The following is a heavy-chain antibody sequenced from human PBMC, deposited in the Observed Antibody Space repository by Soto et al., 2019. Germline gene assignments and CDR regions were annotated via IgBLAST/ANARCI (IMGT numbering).Heavy chain of an antibody. CDR3: ARARDYDAWSGYNSEYNEIGMDA. CDR1: GDSVSSNSAA. J-gene: IGHJ6*02. V-gene: IGHV6-1*01. CDR2: TYYRSKWYI. Sequence: PSQTLSLTCAISGDSVSSNSAAWNWVRQSPSRGLEWLGRTYYRSKWYIDYALSVKGRITINPDTSKNQFSLQLDSVTPEDTAVYYCARARDYDAWSGYNSEYNEIGMDAWGAGPTVTV. D-gene: IGHD3-3*01.